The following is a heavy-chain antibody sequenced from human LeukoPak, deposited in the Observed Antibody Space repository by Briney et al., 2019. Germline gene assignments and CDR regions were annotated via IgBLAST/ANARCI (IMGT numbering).Heavy chain of an antibody. D-gene: IGHD3-22*01. J-gene: IGHJ3*02. Sequence: PGGSLRLSCAASGFTFSDYYMSWIRQAPGKGLEWVSYISSSGSTIYYADSVKGRFTISRDNAKNSLYLQMNSLRAEDTAVYYCAKSRITMIVVVSAFDIWGQGTMVTVSS. V-gene: IGHV3-11*04. CDR1: GFTFSDYY. CDR2: ISSSGSTI. CDR3: AKSRITMIVVVSAFDI.